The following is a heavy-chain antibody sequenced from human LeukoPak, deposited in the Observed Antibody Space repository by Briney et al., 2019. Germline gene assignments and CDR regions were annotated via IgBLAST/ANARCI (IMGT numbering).Heavy chain of an antibody. CDR3: ARVRYSYDSSGIDY. V-gene: IGHV3-7*02. J-gene: IGHJ4*02. D-gene: IGHD3-22*01. CDR2: IKQDGSDK. CDR1: GFTFSTYW. Sequence: PGGSLRLSCAASGFTFSTYWMSWVRQAPGKGLEWVANIKQDGSDKYYVDSVKGRFTISRDNAKNSLYLQMNSLRAEDTAVYYCARVRYSYDSSGIDYWGQGTLVTVSS.